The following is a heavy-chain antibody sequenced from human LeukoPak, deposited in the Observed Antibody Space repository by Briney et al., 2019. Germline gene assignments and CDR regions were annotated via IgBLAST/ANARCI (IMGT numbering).Heavy chain of an antibody. Sequence: PGGSLRLSCAASGFTFSSYAMSWVRQAPGKGLEWVSAISGSGGSTYYAGSVKGRFTISRDNSKNTLYLQMNSLRAEDTAVYYCAKKRYYYDSSGYLVYWGQGTLVTVSS. V-gene: IGHV3-23*01. CDR3: AKKRYYYDSSGYLVY. J-gene: IGHJ4*02. D-gene: IGHD3-22*01. CDR1: GFTFSSYA. CDR2: ISGSGGST.